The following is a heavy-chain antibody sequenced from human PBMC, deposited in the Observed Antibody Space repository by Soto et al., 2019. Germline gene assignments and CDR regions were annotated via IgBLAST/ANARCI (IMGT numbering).Heavy chain of an antibody. CDR1: GGSISSYY. CDR2: IYSSGST. D-gene: IGHD3-9*01. Sequence: PSETLSLTCTVSGGSISSYYWSWIRQPPGKGLEWIGYIYSSGSTNSNASLKSRVTISVDTPKNQFSLKLSSVTAADTAVYYCARHPGYYDILTGYTTYYFDYWGQGILVTVSS. CDR3: ARHPGYYDILTGYTTYYFDY. J-gene: IGHJ4*02. V-gene: IGHV4-59*08.